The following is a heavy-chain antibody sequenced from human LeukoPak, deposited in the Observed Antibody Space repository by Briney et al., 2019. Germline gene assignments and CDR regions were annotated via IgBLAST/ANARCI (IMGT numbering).Heavy chain of an antibody. CDR1: GGTFSSYA. CDR3: ARERHSSWSPTYYYGMDV. Sequence: GASVKVSCKASGGTFSSYAISWVRQAPGQGLEWMGGIIPIFGTANYAQKFQGRVTITADESTSTAYMELSSLRSEDTAVYYCARERHSSWSPTYYYGMDVWGQGTTVTVSS. CDR2: IIPIFGTA. J-gene: IGHJ6*02. D-gene: IGHD6-13*01. V-gene: IGHV1-69*01.